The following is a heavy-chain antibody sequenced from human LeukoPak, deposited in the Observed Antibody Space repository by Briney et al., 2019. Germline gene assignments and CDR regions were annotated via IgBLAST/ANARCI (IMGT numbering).Heavy chain of an antibody. CDR1: GYTFTSYG. Sequence: GASVKVSCKASGYTFTSYGISWVRQAPGQGLEWMGWISAYNGNTNYAQKLQGRVTMTTDTSTSTAYMELSRLRSDDTAVYYCARDTHLVHYYYYMDVWGKGTTVTVSS. CDR3: ARDTHLVHYYYYMDV. CDR2: ISAYNGNT. V-gene: IGHV1-18*01. J-gene: IGHJ6*03.